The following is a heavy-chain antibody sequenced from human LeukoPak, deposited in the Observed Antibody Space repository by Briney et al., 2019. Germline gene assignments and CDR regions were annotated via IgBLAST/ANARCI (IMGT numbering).Heavy chain of an antibody. Sequence: SETLSLTCTVSGGSISSYYWSWIRQPPGKGLEWTAYIYYSGSTNYNPSLKSRVTISVDTSKNQFSLKLSSVTAADTAVYYCARDRDYYDSSGYYGTWFDPWGQGTLVTVSS. V-gene: IGHV4-59*01. CDR3: ARDRDYYDSSGYYGTWFDP. D-gene: IGHD3-22*01. CDR1: GGSISSYY. J-gene: IGHJ5*02. CDR2: IYYSGST.